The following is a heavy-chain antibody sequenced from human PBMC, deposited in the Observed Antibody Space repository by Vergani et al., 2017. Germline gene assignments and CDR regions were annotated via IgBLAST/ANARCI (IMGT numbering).Heavy chain of an antibody. CDR3: ASINLPLLAAAGTTYYYYGMDV. J-gene: IGHJ6*02. Sequence: QVQLVQSGAEVGKPGASVKISCKASAYTFTAYYIHWVRQAPEQGLEWVGVISPDGFSTFYAQKFQGRVTITRDTSTSTVYVEVTSLRSDATAVYYCASINLPLLAAAGTTYYYYGMDVWGQGTTVTVSS. CDR1: AYTFTAYY. D-gene: IGHD6-13*01. CDR2: ISPDGFST. V-gene: IGHV1-46*03.